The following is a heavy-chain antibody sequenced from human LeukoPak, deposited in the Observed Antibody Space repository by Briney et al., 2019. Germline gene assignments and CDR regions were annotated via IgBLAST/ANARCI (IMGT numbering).Heavy chain of an antibody. Sequence: PGGSLRLSCAASGFTFSSSAMSWVRQAPGKGLEWDSAISNNGGYTYYADSVQGRFTTSRDNSKSTLCLQMNSLRAEDTAVYYCAKQLGYCSDGSCYFPYWGQGTLVTVSS. V-gene: IGHV3-23*01. CDR1: GFTFSSSA. CDR2: ISNNGGYT. J-gene: IGHJ4*02. CDR3: AKQLGYCSDGSCYFPY. D-gene: IGHD2-15*01.